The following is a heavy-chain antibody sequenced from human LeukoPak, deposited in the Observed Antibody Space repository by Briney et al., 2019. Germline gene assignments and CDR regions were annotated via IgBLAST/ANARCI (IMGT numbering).Heavy chain of an antibody. Sequence: PSETLSLTCTVSGGSISSYYWSWIRQPPGKGLEWIGEINHSGSTNYNPSLKSRVTISVDTSKNQFSLKLSSVTAADTAVYYCATIRYFDWSWGQGTLVTVSS. CDR1: GGSISSYY. J-gene: IGHJ5*02. V-gene: IGHV4-34*01. D-gene: IGHD3-9*01. CDR2: INHSGST. CDR3: ATIRYFDWS.